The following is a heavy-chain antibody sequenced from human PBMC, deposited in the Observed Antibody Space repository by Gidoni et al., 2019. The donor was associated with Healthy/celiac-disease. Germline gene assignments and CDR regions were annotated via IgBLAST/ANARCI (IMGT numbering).Heavy chain of an antibody. Sequence: QVQLQESGPGLVKPSETLSLTCTVSGGSISSYYWSWIRPPPGKGLEWIGYIYYSGSTNYNPSLKSRVTISVDTSKNQFSLKLSSVTAADTAVYYCARVAAGCSGGSCYDYMDVWGKGTTVTVSS. CDR1: GGSISSYY. D-gene: IGHD2-15*01. CDR2: IYYSGST. J-gene: IGHJ6*03. CDR3: ARVAAGCSGGSCYDYMDV. V-gene: IGHV4-59*01.